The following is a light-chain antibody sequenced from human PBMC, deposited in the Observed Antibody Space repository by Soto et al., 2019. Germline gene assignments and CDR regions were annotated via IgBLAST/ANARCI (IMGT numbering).Light chain of an antibody. CDR2: KAS. CDR3: QQYNSYPWT. Sequence: DIKMTQSPSTLSASIGDRVTITCRASQTISSWLAWYQQKPGKAPKLLIYKASSLESGVPSRFSGSGSGTEFTLTIISLQPDDFATYYCQQYNSYPWTFGQGTKVDI. J-gene: IGKJ1*01. V-gene: IGKV1-5*03. CDR1: QTISSW.